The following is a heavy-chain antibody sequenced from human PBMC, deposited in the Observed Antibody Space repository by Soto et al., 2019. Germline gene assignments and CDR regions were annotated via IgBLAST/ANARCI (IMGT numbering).Heavy chain of an antibody. J-gene: IGHJ4*02. CDR2: IYFTGST. D-gene: IGHD2-21*01. CDR3: ARAISSSIPSYFDH. CDR1: GDSISTFY. V-gene: IGHV4-59*01. Sequence: QVQLQESGPGLVKPSETLSLTCSVSGDSISTFYWSWIRQPPGKGLEWIGYIYFTGSTDYNPSLMSRFTISVDTSKNQFSLRLSSVTAADTATDYCARAISSSIPSYFDHLGQGTLVTVSS.